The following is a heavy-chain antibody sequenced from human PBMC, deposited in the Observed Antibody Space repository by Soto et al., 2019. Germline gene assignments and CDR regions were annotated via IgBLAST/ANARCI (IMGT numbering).Heavy chain of an antibody. J-gene: IGHJ3*02. CDR1: GFTFSSYS. CDR3: ARDTSPYRAGSGYDWDAFDI. Sequence: HPGGSLRLSCAASGFTFSSYSMNWVRQAPGKGLEWVSYISSSSSTIYYADSVKGRFTISRDNAKNSLYLQMNSLRDEDTAVYYCARDTSPYRAGSGYDWDAFDIWGQGTMVTVSS. CDR2: ISSSSSTI. D-gene: IGHD5-12*01. V-gene: IGHV3-48*02.